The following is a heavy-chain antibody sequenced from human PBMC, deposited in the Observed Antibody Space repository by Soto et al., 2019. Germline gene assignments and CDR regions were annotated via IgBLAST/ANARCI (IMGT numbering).Heavy chain of an antibody. J-gene: IGHJ3*02. CDR3: AKDYIDEAGDT. V-gene: IGHV3-23*01. CDR1: GFTFSSYA. D-gene: IGHD3-9*01. Sequence: PGGSLRLACAASGFTFSSYAISWVRHAPGKGLEWVSAISGSGGSTYYADSVRGRFTISRDKSKNTLYLQMNSLRAEDTAVYYCAKDYIDEAGDTWVQWTMVTVSS. CDR2: ISGSGGST.